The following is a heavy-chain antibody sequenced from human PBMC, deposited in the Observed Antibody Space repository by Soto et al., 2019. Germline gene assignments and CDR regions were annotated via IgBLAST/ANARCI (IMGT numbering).Heavy chain of an antibody. CDR2: IWYDGSNK. D-gene: IGHD5-12*01. Sequence: GSLRLSCAASGFTFSSYGMHWVRQAPGKGLEWVAVIWYDGSNKYYADSVKGRFTISRDNSKNTLYLQMNSLRAEDTAVYYCAREEYSGYDKVFYFDYWGQGTLVTVSS. CDR1: GFTFSSYG. CDR3: AREEYSGYDKVFYFDY. J-gene: IGHJ4*02. V-gene: IGHV3-33*01.